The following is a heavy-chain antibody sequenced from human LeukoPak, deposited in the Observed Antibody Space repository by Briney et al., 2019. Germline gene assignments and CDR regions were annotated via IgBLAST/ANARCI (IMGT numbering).Heavy chain of an antibody. CDR1: GFTFSSYG. J-gene: IGHJ4*02. CDR3: AKDHDSGWYLETTGCCGY. V-gene: IGHV3-30*02. D-gene: IGHD6-19*01. Sequence: GGSLRLSCAASGFTFSSYGMHWVRQAPGKGLEWVAFIRYDGSNKYYADSVKGRFTISRDNSKNTLYLQMNSLRAEDTAVYYCAKDHDSGWYLETTGCCGYWGQGTLVTVSS. CDR2: IRYDGSNK.